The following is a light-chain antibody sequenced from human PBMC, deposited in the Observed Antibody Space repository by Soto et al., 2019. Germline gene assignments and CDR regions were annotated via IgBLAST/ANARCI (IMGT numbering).Light chain of an antibody. CDR3: QQYHSYST. Sequence: IHRTQTRSTLSASVVDRVIITCRASQNINTWLSWHQQKPGKAPKLLIYAASTLQSGVPLRFSGTGSGTEFTLTISSLQPDDFATYYCQQYHSYSTFGQRSKVDI. CDR1: QNINTW. J-gene: IGKJ1*01. CDR2: AAS. V-gene: IGKV1-5*03.